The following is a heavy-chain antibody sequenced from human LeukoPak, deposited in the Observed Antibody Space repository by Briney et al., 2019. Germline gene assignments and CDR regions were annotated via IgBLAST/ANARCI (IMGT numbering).Heavy chain of an antibody. Sequence: GGSLRLSCAASGFTFSSYAMSWVRQAPGKGLEWVTAIGYGGGSTYYADSVKGRFTISRDNSKNTLFLQMNSLRAEDTAVYYCAKARTSAYDFSLDYWGQGTLVTVSS. CDR3: AKARTSAYDFSLDY. J-gene: IGHJ4*02. V-gene: IGHV3-23*01. D-gene: IGHD5-12*01. CDR1: GFTFSSYA. CDR2: IGYGGGST.